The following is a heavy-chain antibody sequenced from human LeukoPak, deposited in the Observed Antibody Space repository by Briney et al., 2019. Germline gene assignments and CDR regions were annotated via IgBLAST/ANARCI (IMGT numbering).Heavy chain of an antibody. CDR3: ERLHEYGLDY. V-gene: IGHV4-59*01. J-gene: IGHJ4*02. D-gene: IGHD4-17*01. CDR2: IYYSGST. Sequence: SETLSLTCTVSGGSISSYYWSWIRQPPGKGLEWIGYIYYSGSTNYNPSLKSRVTISVDTSKNQFSLKLSSVTAADTAVYYCERLHEYGLDYWGQGTLVTVSS. CDR1: GGSISSYY.